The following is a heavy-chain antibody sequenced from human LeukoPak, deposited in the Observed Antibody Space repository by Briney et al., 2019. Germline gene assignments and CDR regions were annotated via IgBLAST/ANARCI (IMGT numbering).Heavy chain of an antibody. CDR1: GGSISSDGYY. CDR2: IYYSGST. Sequence: SQTLSLTCSVSGGSISSDGYYWSWIRQHPGKGLEWIGYIYYSGSTYYNPSLKSRVTMSVDASKNQFSLKLSSVTAADTAVYYCARVPGYCSSGSCYFFDYWGQGTLVTVSS. J-gene: IGHJ4*02. CDR3: ARVPGYCSSGSCYFFDY. D-gene: IGHD2-15*01. V-gene: IGHV4-31*03.